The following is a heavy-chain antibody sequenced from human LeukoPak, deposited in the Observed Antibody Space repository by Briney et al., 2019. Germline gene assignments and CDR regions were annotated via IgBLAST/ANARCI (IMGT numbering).Heavy chain of an antibody. J-gene: IGHJ5*01. CDR1: GYTFSDYY. CDR3: ARGALYYYDSSGFGNWFDS. D-gene: IGHD3-22*01. V-gene: IGHV1-2*02. Sequence: ASVKVSCKASGYTFSDYYLHWVRQAPGQGLEWMGWINPKSGGTKYAQKFQGRVTMTRDASISTAYMELTRLTSDDSATYYCARGALYYYDSSGFGNWFDSWGQGTLATVSS. CDR2: INPKSGGT.